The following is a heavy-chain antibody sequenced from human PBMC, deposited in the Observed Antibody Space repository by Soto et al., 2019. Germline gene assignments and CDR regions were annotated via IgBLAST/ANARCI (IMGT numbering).Heavy chain of an antibody. CDR3: ARDSYLRWPQYCFDF. V-gene: IGHV3-48*03. CDR1: GFTFSNYE. J-gene: IGHJ4*02. Sequence: GGSLRLFCAASGFTFSNYEMNWVRQAPGKGLEWVSYISSSGRTIYYADSVKGRITISSDNAKNSLYLQMNSLRAEDTAAYYCARDSYLRWPQYCFDFWGQGTLVTVSS. D-gene: IGHD2-8*02. CDR2: ISSSGRTI.